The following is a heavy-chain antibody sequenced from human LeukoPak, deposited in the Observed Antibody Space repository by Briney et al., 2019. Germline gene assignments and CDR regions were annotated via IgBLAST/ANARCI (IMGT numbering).Heavy chain of an antibody. CDR1: GGSFSSYA. CDR2: IIPIFGTP. D-gene: IGHD3-16*01. J-gene: IGHJ6*03. Sequence: GSSVNVSCKASGGSFSSYAITWVRQAPGQGLEWMGRIIPIFGTPTYAQKFQGRVTITADMGSSTAYLELTSLTAEDTARYFCAKQGAVRQDYYMDVCGNGTTVTVSS. V-gene: IGHV1-69*06. CDR3: AKQGAVRQDYYMDV.